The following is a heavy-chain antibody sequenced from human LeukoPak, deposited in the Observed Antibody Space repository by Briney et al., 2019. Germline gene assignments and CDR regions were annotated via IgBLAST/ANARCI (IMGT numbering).Heavy chain of an antibody. Sequence: KPSETLSLTCTVSGGSISSYYWSWIRQPPGKGLEWIGYIYYSGSTNYNPSLKSRVTISVDTSKNQFSLKLSSVTAADTAVYYCARDIKRYFDWLLNSYGMDVWGQGTTVTVSS. D-gene: IGHD3-9*01. CDR3: ARDIKRYFDWLLNSYGMDV. V-gene: IGHV4-59*12. J-gene: IGHJ6*02. CDR2: IYYSGST. CDR1: GGSISSYY.